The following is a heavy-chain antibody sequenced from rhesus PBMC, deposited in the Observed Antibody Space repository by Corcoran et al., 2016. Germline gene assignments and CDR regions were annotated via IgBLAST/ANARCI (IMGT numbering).Heavy chain of an antibody. D-gene: IGHD2-8*01. V-gene: IGHV4-122*02. CDR3: ARDSDIVVVVSATSFDY. J-gene: IGHJ4*01. Sequence: QVQLQESGPGLVKPSETLSLTCAVSGGSISSGYYYWSWLRPPPGKRLEWIGYITYCGNTSYNPSLKRRVTISRDTSKNQFSLKLSSVTAADTAVYYCARDSDIVVVVSATSFDYWGQGVLVTVSS. CDR2: ITYCGNT. CDR1: GGSISSGYYY.